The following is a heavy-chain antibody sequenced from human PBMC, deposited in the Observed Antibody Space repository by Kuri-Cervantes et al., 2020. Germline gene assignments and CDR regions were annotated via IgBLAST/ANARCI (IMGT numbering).Heavy chain of an antibody. J-gene: IGHJ4*02. V-gene: IGHV3-23*01. Sequence: GESLKISCAASGFTFSSYSMNWVRRAPGKGLEWVSAISGSGGSTYYADSVKGRFTISRDNSKNTLYLQMNSLRAEDTAVYYCAKDRRVVGATQLEYWGQGTLVTVSS. CDR1: GFTFSSYS. CDR2: ISGSGGST. CDR3: AKDRRVVGATQLEY. D-gene: IGHD1-26*01.